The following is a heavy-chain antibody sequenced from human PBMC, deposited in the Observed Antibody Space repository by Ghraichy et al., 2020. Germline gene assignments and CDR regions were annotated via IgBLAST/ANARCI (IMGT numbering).Heavy chain of an antibody. CDR1: GGSISSGGYY. D-gene: IGHD6-13*01. CDR2: IYYSGST. V-gene: IGHV4-31*03. Sequence: SETLSLTCTVSGGSISSGGYYWSWIRQHPGKGLEWIGYIYYSGSTYYNPSLKSRVTISVDTSKNQFSLKLSSVTAADTAVYYCARGVAAAGILYYYYGMDVWGQGTTVTVSS. J-gene: IGHJ6*02. CDR3: ARGVAAAGILYYYYGMDV.